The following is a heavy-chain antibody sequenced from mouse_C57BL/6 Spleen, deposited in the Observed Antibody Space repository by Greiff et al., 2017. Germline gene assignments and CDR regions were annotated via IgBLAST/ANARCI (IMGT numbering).Heavy chain of an antibody. CDR3: NTGSSYCFDY. CDR2: IDPENGDT. D-gene: IGHD1-1*01. Sequence: VQLQQSGAELVRPGASVKLSCTASGFNIKDDYMHWVKQRPEQGLEWIGWIDPENGDTEYASKFQGKATITADTSSNTAYLQLSSLTSEDTDVYYCNTGSSYCFDYWGQGTTVTVYS. V-gene: IGHV14-4*01. J-gene: IGHJ2*01. CDR1: GFNIKDDY.